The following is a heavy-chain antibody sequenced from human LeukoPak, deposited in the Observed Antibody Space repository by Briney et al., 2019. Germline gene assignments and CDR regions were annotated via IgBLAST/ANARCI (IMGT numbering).Heavy chain of an antibody. J-gene: IGHJ4*02. CDR2: INWNGGST. CDR3: ARAGYTYVSPMTDY. D-gene: IGHD5-18*01. CDR1: GYTFSSYT. V-gene: IGHV3-20*04. Sequence: PGGSRRLSCAASGYTFSSYTMSWVRQAPGKGLEWVSGINWNGGSTGYADSVKGRFTISRDNAKNSLYLQMNSLRAEDTALYYCARAGYTYVSPMTDYWGQGTLVTVSS.